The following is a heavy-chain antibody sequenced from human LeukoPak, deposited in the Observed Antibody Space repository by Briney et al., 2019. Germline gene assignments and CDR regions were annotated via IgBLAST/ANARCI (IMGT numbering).Heavy chain of an antibody. CDR3: ARDINYYGSGSPFDY. V-gene: IGHV3-30-3*01. CDR1: GFTFSSYA. D-gene: IGHD3-10*01. J-gene: IGHJ4*02. CDR2: ISYDGSNK. Sequence: GGSLRLSCAASGFTFSSYAMHWVRQAPGKGLEWVAVISYDGSNKYYADSVKGRFTISRDNSKNTLYLQMNSLRAEDTAVYYCARDINYYGSGSPFDYWGQGTLVTVSS.